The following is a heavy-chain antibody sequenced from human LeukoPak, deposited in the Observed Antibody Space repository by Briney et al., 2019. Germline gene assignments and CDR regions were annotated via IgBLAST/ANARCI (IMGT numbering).Heavy chain of an antibody. CDR3: ARDERQTGYSSSWPGDFQH. CDR1: GYTFTSYY. CDR2: INPSGGST. J-gene: IGHJ1*01. Sequence: ASVKVSCKASGYTFTSYYMHWVRQAPGQGLEWMGIINPSGGSTSYAQKFQGRVTMTRDTSTSTVYMELSSLRSEDTAVYYCARDERQTGYSSSWPGDFQHWGQGTLVTVSS. V-gene: IGHV1-46*01. D-gene: IGHD6-13*01.